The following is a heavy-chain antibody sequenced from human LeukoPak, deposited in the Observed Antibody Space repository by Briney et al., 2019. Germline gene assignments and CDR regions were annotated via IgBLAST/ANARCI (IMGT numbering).Heavy chain of an antibody. Sequence: PGGSLRLSCVVSGFTFSDYWMTWVRQAPGKGLEWVANIKHDGSDIHYVDFVKGRFTISRDNAQSSLFLQMSSLRREDTAVYYCTRGPSTTLTTRWGQGTLVAVSS. V-gene: IGHV3-7*01. CDR2: IKHDGSDI. D-gene: IGHD4-17*01. J-gene: IGHJ4*02. CDR1: GFTFSDYW. CDR3: TRGPSTTLTTR.